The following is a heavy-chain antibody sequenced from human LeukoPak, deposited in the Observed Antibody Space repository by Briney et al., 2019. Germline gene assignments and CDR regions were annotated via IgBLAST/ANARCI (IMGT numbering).Heavy chain of an antibody. CDR1: GGSISSGGYS. D-gene: IGHD3-3*01. V-gene: IGHV4-30-2*05. CDR3: AREQEWLKVFDI. J-gene: IGHJ3*02. CDR2: IYYSGST. Sequence: SETLSLTCAVSGGSISSGGYSWSWIRQPPGKGLEWIGYIYYSGSTYYNPSLKSRVTISVDTSKNQFSLKLSSVTAADTAVYYCAREQEWLKVFDIWGQGTMVTVSS.